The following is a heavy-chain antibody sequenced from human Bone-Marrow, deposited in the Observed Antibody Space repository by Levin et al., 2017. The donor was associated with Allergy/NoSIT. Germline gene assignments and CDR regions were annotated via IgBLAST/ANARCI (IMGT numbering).Heavy chain of an antibody. CDR2: ISGNGGST. D-gene: IGHD2-2*01. J-gene: IGHJ4*02. V-gene: IGHV3-23*01. CDR1: GFIFSNFG. Sequence: GGSLRLSCATSGFIFSNFGMSWVRQAPGKGLEWVSAISGNGGSTDSTDSVKGRFTISRDNSKNTLYLEMSSLRAEDTAVYYCAKDHYKDTSRVFLFLTTFDSWGQGTLVTVSS. CDR3: AKDHYKDTSRVFLFLTTFDS.